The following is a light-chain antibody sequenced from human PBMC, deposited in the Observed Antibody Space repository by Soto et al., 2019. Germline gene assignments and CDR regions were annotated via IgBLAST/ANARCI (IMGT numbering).Light chain of an antibody. Sequence: EILMLQSPATLSVSPGARPTLSCRASQSVDSNLAWYQQKPGQAPRLLIYGASTRATGISARFSGSGSGTEFTLTISSLQSDDFGVYYCEQYNNWWTVGKGSKV. V-gene: IGKV3-15*01. CDR3: EQYNNWWT. CDR2: GAS. J-gene: IGKJ1*01. CDR1: QSVDSN.